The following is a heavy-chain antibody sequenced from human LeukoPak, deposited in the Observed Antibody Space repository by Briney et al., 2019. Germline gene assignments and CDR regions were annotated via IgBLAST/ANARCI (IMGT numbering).Heavy chain of an antibody. CDR2: INHSGST. Sequence: SETLSLTCAVYGGSFSGYYWSWIRQPPGKGLEWLGEINHSGSTNYNPSLKSRVTISVDTSKNQFSLKLSSVTAADTAVYYCARGPGGGSSPNDAFDIWGQGTMVTVSS. J-gene: IGHJ3*02. D-gene: IGHD3-10*01. CDR1: GGSFSGYY. CDR3: ARGPGGGSSPNDAFDI. V-gene: IGHV4-34*01.